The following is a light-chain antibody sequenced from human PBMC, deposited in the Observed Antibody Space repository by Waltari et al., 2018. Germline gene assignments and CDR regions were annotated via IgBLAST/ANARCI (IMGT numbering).Light chain of an antibody. CDR1: QSVSSSY. Sequence: IVLTQSPGTLSFSPGETATPHFRARQSVSSSYLAWYQQKPGQAPRLLIYGASSRSTGVPDRFSGSGSGTDFTLTISRLEPEDFAVYYCQQYGTSPTTFGQGTKVEIK. CDR3: QQYGTSPTT. V-gene: IGKV3-20*01. J-gene: IGKJ1*01. CDR2: GAS.